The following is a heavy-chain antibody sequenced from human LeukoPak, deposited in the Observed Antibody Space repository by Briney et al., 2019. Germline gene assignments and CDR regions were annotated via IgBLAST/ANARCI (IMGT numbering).Heavy chain of an antibody. D-gene: IGHD2-2*01. J-gene: IGHJ4*02. V-gene: IGHV1-18*01. Sequence: ASVKVSCKASGYTFTSYGISWVRQAPGQGLEWMGWISAYNGNTNYAQKLQGRVTMTTDTSTSTAYMELRSLRSDDTAVYYCARGGAVVLVPAIMGDGWYYDHWGQGTLVTVSS. CDR2: ISAYNGNT. CDR3: ARGGAVVLVPAIMGDGWYYDH. CDR1: GYTFTSYG.